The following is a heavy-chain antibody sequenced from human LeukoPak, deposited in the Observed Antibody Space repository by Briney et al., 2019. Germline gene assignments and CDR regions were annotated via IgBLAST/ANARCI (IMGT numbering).Heavy chain of an antibody. CDR2: MYNSGST. D-gene: IGHD3-16*01. Sequence: SETLSLTCTVSGDSISSFYRSWVRQPPGKGLEWIGYMYNSGSTNYNPSLKSRVSISVDTSKTHFSLKLSSVTAADTAVYYCARLSFDYVGGAFDIWGQGTMVTVSS. CDR3: ARLSFDYVGGAFDI. V-gene: IGHV4-59*08. CDR1: GDSISSFY. J-gene: IGHJ3*02.